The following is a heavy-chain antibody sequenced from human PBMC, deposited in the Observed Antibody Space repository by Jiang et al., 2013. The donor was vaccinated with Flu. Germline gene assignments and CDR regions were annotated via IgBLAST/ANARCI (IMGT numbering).Heavy chain of an antibody. V-gene: IGHV3-48*02. J-gene: IGHJ4*02. CDR2: IRSAGDTK. CDR3: VRDPHALDY. CDR1: GFSLSSYS. Sequence: GLVQPGGSLRLSCVVSGFSLSSYSMNWVRQPPGKGLEWVSYIRSAGDTKHYADSVKGRFTISRDIAENSLFLQMNSLREDDTAVYYCVRDPHALDYWGQGTLVTVSS.